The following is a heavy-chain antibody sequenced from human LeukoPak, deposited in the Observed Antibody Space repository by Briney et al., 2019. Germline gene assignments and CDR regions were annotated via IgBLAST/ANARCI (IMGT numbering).Heavy chain of an antibody. D-gene: IGHD2-15*01. CDR2: ISAYNGNT. J-gene: IGHJ4*02. Sequence: ASVKVSCKASGYTFTSYGISWVRQAPGQGLEWMGWISAYNGNTNYAQTLQGRVTMTTDTSTSTAYMELRSLRSDDTAVYYCARDPGLGYCSGGSCYWYDYWGQGTLVTVSS. V-gene: IGHV1-18*01. CDR1: GYTFTSYG. CDR3: ARDPGLGYCSGGSCYWYDY.